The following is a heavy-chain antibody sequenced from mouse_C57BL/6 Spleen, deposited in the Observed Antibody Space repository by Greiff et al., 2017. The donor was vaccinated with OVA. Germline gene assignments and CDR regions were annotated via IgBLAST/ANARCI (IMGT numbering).Heavy chain of an antibody. J-gene: IGHJ1*03. V-gene: IGHV1-53*01. CDR3: ARWGMGGDFDV. Sequence: QVQLKEPGTELVKPGASVKLSCKASGYTFTSYWMHWVKQRPGQGLEWIGNINPSNGGTNYNEKFKSKATLTVDKSSSTAYMQLSSLTYEDSAVYYCARWGMGGDFDVWGTGTTVTVSS. CDR1: GYTFTSYW. D-gene: IGHD1-1*02. CDR2: INPSNGGT.